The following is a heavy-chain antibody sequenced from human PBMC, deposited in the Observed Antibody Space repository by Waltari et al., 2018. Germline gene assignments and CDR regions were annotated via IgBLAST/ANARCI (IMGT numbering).Heavy chain of an antibody. J-gene: IGHJ6*03. D-gene: IGHD2-2*01. V-gene: IGHV1-69-2*01. CDR3: ATLSSSLRDYYYYMDV. Sequence: EVQLVQSGAEVKKPGATVKISSKVSGYTFTDYHMHGVQQAPGKGLEWMGLVDPEDGETIYAEKFQGRVTITADTSTDTAYMELSSLRSEDTAVYYCATLSSSLRDYYYYMDVWGKGTTVTVSS. CDR2: VDPEDGET. CDR1: GYTFTDYH.